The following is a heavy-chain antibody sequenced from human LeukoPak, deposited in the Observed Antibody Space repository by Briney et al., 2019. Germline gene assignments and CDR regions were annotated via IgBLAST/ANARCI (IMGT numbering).Heavy chain of an antibody. CDR2: IYYSGST. CDR3: ARDASSGYYGMDV. Sequence: PSETLSLTCAVYGGSFSGYYWSWVRQPPGKGLEWIGYIYYSGSTYYNPSLKSRVTISIDTSKNHFSLKLSSVTAADTAVYYCARDASSGYYGMDVWGQGTTVTVSS. D-gene: IGHD3-10*01. J-gene: IGHJ6*02. CDR1: GGSFSGYY. V-gene: IGHV4-30-4*01.